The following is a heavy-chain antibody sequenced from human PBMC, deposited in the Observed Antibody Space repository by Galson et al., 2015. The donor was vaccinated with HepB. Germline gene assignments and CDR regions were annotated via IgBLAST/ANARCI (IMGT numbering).Heavy chain of an antibody. J-gene: IGHJ4*02. V-gene: IGHV3-48*01. CDR3: ARGYSSFWNSGLGY. CDR1: TFIFNTYT. D-gene: IGHD6-6*01. CDR2: IGSTTTTI. Sequence: SLRLSCAASTFIFNTYTMYWVRPAPGKGLEWISYIGSTTTTIYYADSVKSRFTISRDNSKNTLYLQMNSLRAEDTAVYYCARGYSSFWNSGLGYWGQGTLVTVSS.